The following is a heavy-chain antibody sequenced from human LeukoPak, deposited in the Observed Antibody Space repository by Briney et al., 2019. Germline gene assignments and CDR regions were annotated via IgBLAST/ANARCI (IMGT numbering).Heavy chain of an antibody. Sequence: GGSLRLSCAASGFTFSSYAMSWVRQAPGKGLEWVSAISGSGGSTYYADSVKGRFTISRDNSKNTLYLQMNSLRAEDTAVYYCAKVRHDDFWSQPDYYYYMDVWGKGTTVTVSS. D-gene: IGHD3-3*01. CDR2: ISGSGGST. J-gene: IGHJ6*03. CDR1: GFTFSSYA. V-gene: IGHV3-23*01. CDR3: AKVRHDDFWSQPDYYYYMDV.